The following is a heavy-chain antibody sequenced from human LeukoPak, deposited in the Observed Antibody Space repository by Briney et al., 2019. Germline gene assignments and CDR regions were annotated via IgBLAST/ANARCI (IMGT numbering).Heavy chain of an antibody. CDR2: IYYSGLT. D-gene: IGHD4-11*01. J-gene: IGHJ4*02. Sequence: SETLSLTCTVSLVATCTGSCITGGVRQPPGKGPEWIASIYYSGLTYDNPSLKSRVSISVDPSKNHFSLKVSSVNAADTAADYCASRTFDDCSDYDRGDCFDHWGQGTLVTVSS. V-gene: IGHV4-39*02. CDR1: LVATCTGSCI. CDR3: ASRTFDDCSDYDRGDCFDH.